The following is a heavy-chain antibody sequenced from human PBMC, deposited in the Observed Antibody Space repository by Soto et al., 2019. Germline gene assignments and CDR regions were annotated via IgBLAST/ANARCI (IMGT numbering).Heavy chain of an antibody. D-gene: IGHD1-1*01. Sequence: WGSLRLSCAALGFNFMGYCMHRVLQAPGKGLVWVSRINRDGSSTSYADSVKGRVTISRDTAKNTLYLQMNSLRAEDTDVYYYARERVTTGESFFASWVRGSRVPVSS. CDR2: INRDGSST. CDR3: ARERVTTGESFFAS. CDR1: GFNFMGYC. V-gene: IGHV3-74*01. J-gene: IGHJ4*02.